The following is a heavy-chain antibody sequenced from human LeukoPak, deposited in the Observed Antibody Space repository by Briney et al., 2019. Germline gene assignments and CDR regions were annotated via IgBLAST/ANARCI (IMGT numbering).Heavy chain of an antibody. CDR3: ASSAVVGATAYFDY. J-gene: IGHJ4*02. CDR2: INRSGGST. CDR1: GYTFTSYY. V-gene: IGHV1-46*01. Sequence: ASVKVSCKASGYTFTSYYMHWVRQAPGQGLEWMGIINRSGGSTSYAQKFQGRVTMARDTSTSTVYMELSSLRSEDTAVYYCASSAVVGATAYFDYWGQGTLVTVSS. D-gene: IGHD1-26*01.